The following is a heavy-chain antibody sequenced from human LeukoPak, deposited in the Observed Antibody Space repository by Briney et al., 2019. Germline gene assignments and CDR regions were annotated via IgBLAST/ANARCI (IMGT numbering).Heavy chain of an antibody. V-gene: IGHV3-23*01. CDR3: AKVRSGSANWAFQTFDN. CDR2: ISPGGGTT. Sequence: GGSLRLSCAVSGFAFGSEAMSWVRQSPARGLEWVASISPGGGTTYYADNVRGRFTISRDNSNNTLHVQMNSLRAEDTAVYFCAKVRSGSANWAFQTFDNWGQGTLVTVSS. D-gene: IGHD1-1*01. CDR1: GFAFGSEA. J-gene: IGHJ4*02.